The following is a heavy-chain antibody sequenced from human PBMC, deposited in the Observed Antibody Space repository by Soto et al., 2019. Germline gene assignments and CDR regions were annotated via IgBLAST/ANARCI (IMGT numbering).Heavy chain of an antibody. CDR2: ISKSDYT. D-gene: IGHD2-2*01. V-gene: IGHV3-21*01. CDR1: GFAFNNYG. CDR3: AREDRITIPAGSDF. J-gene: IGHJ4*02. Sequence: TGGSLRLSCTVSGFAFNNYGINWVRQAPGKGLEWVSSISKSDYTYYSDSVKGRFAISRDNAKSSVSLQMNTLRVEDTAVYYCAREDRITIPAGSDFWGQGTLVSVYS.